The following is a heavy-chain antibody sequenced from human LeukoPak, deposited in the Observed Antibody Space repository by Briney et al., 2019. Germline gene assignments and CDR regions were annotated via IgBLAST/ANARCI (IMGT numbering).Heavy chain of an antibody. Sequence: GGSLRLSCAASGFTFSSYAISWVRQAPGKGLEWVSAISGSGGSTYYADSVKGRFTISRDNSKNTLYLQMNSLRAEDTAVYYCAKDLRRTTVTYFDYWGQGTLVTVSS. V-gene: IGHV3-23*01. J-gene: IGHJ4*02. CDR3: AKDLRRTTVTYFDY. CDR2: ISGSGGST. CDR1: GFTFSSYA. D-gene: IGHD4-17*01.